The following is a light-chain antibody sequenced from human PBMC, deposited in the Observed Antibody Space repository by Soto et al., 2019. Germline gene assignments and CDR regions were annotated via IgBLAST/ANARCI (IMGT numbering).Light chain of an antibody. CDR3: SSYTSTSTVI. Sequence: QSALTQPASVSGSPGQSITISCTGTFSDVGSYNLVSWYQQHPGKAPKLMIYEDTKRPSGVSNRFSGSKSGYTASLTISGLQADDEADYYCSSYTSTSTVIFGGGTKLTVL. V-gene: IGLV2-14*02. CDR1: FSDVGSYNL. CDR2: EDT. J-gene: IGLJ2*01.